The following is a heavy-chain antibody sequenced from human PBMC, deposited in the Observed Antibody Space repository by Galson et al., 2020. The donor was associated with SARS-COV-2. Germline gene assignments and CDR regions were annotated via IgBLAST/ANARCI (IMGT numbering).Heavy chain of an antibody. CDR2: IYDSGKT. CDR3: TRDRELGY. J-gene: IGHJ4*02. Sequence: SETLSFTCTVSGGSISIYYWNWIRQTPGKGLEWIGCIYDSGKTSYNPSLKSRVTLSVDTSKNQFSLRMNSVTAADTAVYYCTRDRELGYWGQGALVTVSS. V-gene: IGHV4-59*01. D-gene: IGHD3-10*01. CDR1: GGSISIYY.